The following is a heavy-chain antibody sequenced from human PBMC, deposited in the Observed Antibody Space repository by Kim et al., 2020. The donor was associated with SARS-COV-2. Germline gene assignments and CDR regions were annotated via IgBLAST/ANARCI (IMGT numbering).Heavy chain of an antibody. Sequence: SVKVSCKASGGTFSSYAISWVRQAPGQGLEWMGGIIPIFGTANYAQKFQGRVTITADESTSTAYMELSSLRSEDTAVYYCARSRFTIYSRLGYCSGGSCYSTFDYWGQGTLVTVSS. CDR2: IIPIFGTA. CDR1: GGTFSSYA. J-gene: IGHJ4*02. D-gene: IGHD2-15*01. CDR3: ARSRFTIYSRLGYCSGGSCYSTFDY. V-gene: IGHV1-69*13.